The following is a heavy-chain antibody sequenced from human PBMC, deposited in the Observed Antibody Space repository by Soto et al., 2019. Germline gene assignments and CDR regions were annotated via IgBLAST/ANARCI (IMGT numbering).Heavy chain of an antibody. D-gene: IGHD3-10*01. CDR2: IIPIFGTA. CDR3: ARAHYRGASGSYWVNWLDP. V-gene: IGHV1-69*13. CDR1: GGTFSSYA. Sequence: GASVKVSCKASGGTFSSYAISWVRQAPGQGLEWMGGIIPIFGTANYAQKFQGRVTITADESTRTAYMELSSLRSEDTAVYYCARAHYRGASGSYWVNWLDPWGQGTLVTVSS. J-gene: IGHJ5*02.